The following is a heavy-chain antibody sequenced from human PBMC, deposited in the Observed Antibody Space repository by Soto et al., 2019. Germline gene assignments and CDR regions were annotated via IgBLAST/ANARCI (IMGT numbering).Heavy chain of an antibody. CDR2: IYYSGST. J-gene: IGHJ5*02. CDR3: ARYCSSTSCYNNWFDP. CDR1: GGSISSGDYY. V-gene: IGHV4-30-4*01. D-gene: IGHD2-2*02. Sequence: QVQLQESGPGLVKPSQTLSLTCTVSGGSISSGDYYWSWIRQPPGKGLEWIGYIYYSGSTYYNPSLKSRVTISVDTSKNQFSLKLSSVTAADTAVYYCARYCSSTSCYNNWFDPWGQGTLVTVSS.